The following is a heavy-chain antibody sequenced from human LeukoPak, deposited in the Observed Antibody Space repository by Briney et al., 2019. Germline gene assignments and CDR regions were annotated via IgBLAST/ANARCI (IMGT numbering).Heavy chain of an antibody. J-gene: IGHJ4*02. CDR1: GFTFSSYA. Sequence: GGSLRLSCAASGFTFSSYAMSWVRQAPGKGLEWVSAISGSGGSTYYADSVKGRFTISRDNSKNTLYLQMNGLGAEDTAVYYCARDQNHLAGYFDYWGQGTLVTVSS. CDR3: ARDQNHLAGYFDY. D-gene: IGHD2-15*01. CDR2: ISGSGGST. V-gene: IGHV3-23*01.